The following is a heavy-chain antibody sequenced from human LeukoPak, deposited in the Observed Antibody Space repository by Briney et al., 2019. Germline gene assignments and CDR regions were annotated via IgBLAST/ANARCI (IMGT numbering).Heavy chain of an antibody. J-gene: IGHJ6*02. V-gene: IGHV3-7*01. CDR1: GFTFSSYW. CDR2: IKQDGSEK. Sequence: GGSLRLSCAASGFTFSSYWVSWVRQAPGKGLEWVANIKQDGSEKYYVDSVKGRFTISRDNAKNSLYLQMNSLRAEDTAVYYCPRESQGQLLLYYYYGMDVWGQGTTVTVSS. CDR3: PRESQGQLLLYYYYGMDV. D-gene: IGHD2-15*01.